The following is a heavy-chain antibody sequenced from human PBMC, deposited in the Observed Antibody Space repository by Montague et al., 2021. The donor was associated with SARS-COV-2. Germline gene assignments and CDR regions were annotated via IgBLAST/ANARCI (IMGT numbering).Heavy chain of an antibody. D-gene: IGHD3-10*01. V-gene: IGHV4-39*01. Sequence: SETLSLTCTVSGGSISSSSYYWGWIRQPPGKGLEWIGSIYYSGSTYYNPSLKSRVTISVDTSKNQFSLKLSSVTAADTAVYYCARAATMVRGVIPGYFDYWGQGTLVTVSS. CDR3: ARAATMVRGVIPGYFDY. J-gene: IGHJ4*02. CDR2: IYYSGST. CDR1: GGSISSSSYY.